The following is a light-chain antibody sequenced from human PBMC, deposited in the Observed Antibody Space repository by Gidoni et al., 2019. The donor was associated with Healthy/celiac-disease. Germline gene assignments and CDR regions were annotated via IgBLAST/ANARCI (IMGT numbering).Light chain of an antibody. CDR1: QSISSY. CDR2: AAS. Sequence: DIQMTQSPSALSASVGDRVTITCRASQSISSYLNWYQQKPGKAPKLLIYAASSLQSGVPSRFSGSVSGPYFTLTISSLQPEDFATYYCQQSYSTPPLTFGGGTKVEIK. V-gene: IGKV1-39*01. J-gene: IGKJ4*01. CDR3: QQSYSTPPLT.